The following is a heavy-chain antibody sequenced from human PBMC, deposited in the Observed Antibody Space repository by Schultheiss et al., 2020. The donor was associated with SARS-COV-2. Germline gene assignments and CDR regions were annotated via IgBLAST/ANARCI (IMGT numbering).Heavy chain of an antibody. CDR2: ISGSGGST. CDR1: GFTFSSYS. V-gene: IGHV3-21*01. Sequence: GESLKISCAASGFTFSSYSMNWVRQAPGKGLEWVSAISGSGGSTYYADSVKGRFTISRDNAKNSLYLQMNSLRAEDTAVYYCARGDSSSLGYWGQGTLVTVSS. D-gene: IGHD6-13*01. CDR3: ARGDSSSLGY. J-gene: IGHJ4*02.